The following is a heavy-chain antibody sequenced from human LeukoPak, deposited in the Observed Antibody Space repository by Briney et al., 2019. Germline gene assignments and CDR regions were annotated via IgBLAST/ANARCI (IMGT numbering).Heavy chain of an antibody. CDR1: GGSISSYY. CDR2: IYYSGST. J-gene: IGHJ4*02. CDR3: ASHDYGDYDIN. V-gene: IGHV4-59*01. D-gene: IGHD4-17*01. Sequence: SETLSLTCTVSGGSISSYYWSWIRQPPGKGLEWIGYIYYSGSTNYNPSLKSRVTISVDTSKNQLSLKLSSVTAADTAVYYCASHDYGDYDINWGQGTLVTVSS.